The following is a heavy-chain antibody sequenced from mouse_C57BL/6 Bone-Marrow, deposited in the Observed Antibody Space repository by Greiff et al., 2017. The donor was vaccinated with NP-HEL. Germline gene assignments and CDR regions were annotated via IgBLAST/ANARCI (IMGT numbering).Heavy chain of an antibody. CDR1: GYTFTGYW. CDR3: ARNYRNCDLYFDV. Sequence: VQLQQSGAELMKPGASVKLSCKATGYTFTGYWIEWVKQRPGHGLEWIGEILPGSGRTNYNEKFKGKATFAADTSSNTAYMQLSSLTTEDSAIYYCARNYRNCDLYFDVWGTGTTVTVSS. V-gene: IGHV1-9*01. CDR2: ILPGSGRT. J-gene: IGHJ1*03. D-gene: IGHD2-1*01.